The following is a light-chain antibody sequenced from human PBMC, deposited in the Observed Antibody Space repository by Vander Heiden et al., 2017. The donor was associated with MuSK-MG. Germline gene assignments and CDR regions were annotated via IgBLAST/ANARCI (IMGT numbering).Light chain of an antibody. CDR2: GAS. J-gene: IGKJ2*01. CDR1: HSIKES. V-gene: IGKV1-NL1*01. CDR3: QQYCSIYQYT. Sequence: DIHLTQSPSSLSASVRDRVTITCRASHSIKESLACYQQKPGKAPQLLLFGASRLQSVVPDRFSGSGSGTDYSLTISSLQPEDSATYCCQQYCSIYQYTFGQGTKLEIK.